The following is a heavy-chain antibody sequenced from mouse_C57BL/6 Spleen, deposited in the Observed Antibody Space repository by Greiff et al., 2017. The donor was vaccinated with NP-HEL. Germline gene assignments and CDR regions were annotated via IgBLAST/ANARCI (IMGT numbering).Heavy chain of an antibody. CDR1: GFNITDYY. Sequence: VQLKESGPELVRPGASVKLSCTASGFNITDYYMHWVKPRPEQGLEWIGWISPENGDTEYASKFQGKATITADTSSNTAYLQISSLTSEDTSVYYCTGPDYGSCSFAYWGQGTLVTVSA. J-gene: IGHJ3*01. CDR3: TGPDYGSCSFAY. CDR2: ISPENGDT. D-gene: IGHD1-1*01. V-gene: IGHV14-4*01.